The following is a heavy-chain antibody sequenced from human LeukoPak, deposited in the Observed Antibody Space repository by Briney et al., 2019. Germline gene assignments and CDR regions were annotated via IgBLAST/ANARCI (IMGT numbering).Heavy chain of an antibody. J-gene: IGHJ3*02. CDR2: INPNSGGT. V-gene: IGHV1-2*02. Sequence: VASVKVSCKASGYTFIGYYIHWVRQAPGQGLEWMGWINPNSGGTNYAQKFQGRVTMTRDTSIRTAYVELSRLRSDDTAVYYCATDQVGASPDGAFDIWAKGQWSPSLQ. CDR3: ATDQVGASPDGAFDI. D-gene: IGHD1-26*01. CDR1: GYTFIGYY.